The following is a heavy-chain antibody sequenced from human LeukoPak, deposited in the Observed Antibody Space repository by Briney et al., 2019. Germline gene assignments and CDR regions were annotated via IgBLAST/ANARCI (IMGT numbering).Heavy chain of an antibody. CDR3: AKGDRVAAAAMVDY. Sequence: HPGGSLRLSCAASGFTFSSYAMSWVRQAPGKGLEWVSTISSSGDTTYYADSVKGRFTISRDNSKTTLYGQMNSLRVEDTAIYYCAKGDRVAAAAMVDYWGQGTLVTVSS. D-gene: IGHD6-13*01. J-gene: IGHJ4*02. V-gene: IGHV3-23*01. CDR2: ISSSGDTT. CDR1: GFTFSSYA.